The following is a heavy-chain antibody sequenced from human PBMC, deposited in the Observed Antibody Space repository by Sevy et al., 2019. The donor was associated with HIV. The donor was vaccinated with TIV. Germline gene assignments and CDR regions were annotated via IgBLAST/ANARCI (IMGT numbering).Heavy chain of an antibody. V-gene: IGHV1-2*02. D-gene: IGHD2-2*01. Sequence: ASVKVSCKASGYTFSAYHMHWVRQAPGQGLEWMGWINPNSGGTNFAQRFQGRVTVTWDASISTAHMELSRLRSDDTAVYYCARAVYALAVPAARRPGYDGMDVWGQGTTVTVSS. CDR1: GYTFSAYH. CDR2: INPNSGGT. J-gene: IGHJ6*02. CDR3: ARAVYALAVPAARRPGYDGMDV.